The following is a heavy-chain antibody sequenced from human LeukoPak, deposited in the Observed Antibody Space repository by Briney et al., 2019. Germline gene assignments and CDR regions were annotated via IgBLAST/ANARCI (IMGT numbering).Heavy chain of an antibody. CDR2: IYYSGST. CDR3: ARVGGTNYYYYGMDV. Sequence: SETLSLTCTVSGGSISNYYWSWIRQPPGKGLEWIGYIYYSGSTNYNPSLKSRVTISVDTSKNQFSLKLSSVTAADTALYYCARVGGTNYYYYGMDVWGQGTTVTVSS. J-gene: IGHJ6*02. CDR1: GGSISNYY. V-gene: IGHV4-59*01. D-gene: IGHD1-26*01.